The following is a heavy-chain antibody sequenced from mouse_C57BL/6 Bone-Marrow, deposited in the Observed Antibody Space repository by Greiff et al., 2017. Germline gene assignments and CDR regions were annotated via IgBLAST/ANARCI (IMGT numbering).Heavy chain of an antibody. J-gene: IGHJ1*03. V-gene: IGHV1-19*01. CDR1: GYTFTDYY. CDR3: ASWYFDV. CDR2: INPYNGGT. Sequence: DVKLQESGPVLVKPGASVKMSCKASGYTFTDYYMNWVKQSHGKSLEWIGVINPYNGGTSYNQKFKGKATLTGDKSSSTAYMELNSLASEDSAVYYCASWYFDVWGTGTTVTVSS.